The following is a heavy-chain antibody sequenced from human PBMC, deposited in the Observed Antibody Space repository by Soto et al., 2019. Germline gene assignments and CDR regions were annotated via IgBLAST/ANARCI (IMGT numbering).Heavy chain of an antibody. CDR2: IWYDGSNK. Sequence: GGSQRLSCAASGFTFSSYGMHWVRQAPGKGLEWVAVIWYDGSNKYYADSVKGRFTISRDNSKNTLYLQMNSLRAEDTAVYYCARDKDYGSGSYFYGMDVWGQGTTVTVSS. CDR1: GFTFSSYG. J-gene: IGHJ6*02. D-gene: IGHD3-10*01. V-gene: IGHV3-33*01. CDR3: ARDKDYGSGSYFYGMDV.